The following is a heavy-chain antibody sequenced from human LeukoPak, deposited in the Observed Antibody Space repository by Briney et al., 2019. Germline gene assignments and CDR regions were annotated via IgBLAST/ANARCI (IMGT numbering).Heavy chain of an antibody. V-gene: IGHV3-23*01. Sequence: GGSLRLSCAASGFTFSSYAMSWVRQAPGKGLEWVSAISGSGGSTYYADSVKGRFTISRDNSKNTLYLQMNSLRAEDTAVYYCAKSPLYYDSSGYSDYWGQGTLVTVSS. J-gene: IGHJ4*02. CDR3: AKSPLYYDSSGYSDY. D-gene: IGHD3-22*01. CDR2: ISGSGGST. CDR1: GFTFSSYA.